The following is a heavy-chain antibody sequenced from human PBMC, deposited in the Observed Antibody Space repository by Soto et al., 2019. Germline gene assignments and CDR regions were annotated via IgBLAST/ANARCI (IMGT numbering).Heavy chain of an antibody. Sequence: QVQLVQSGPEVKMPGASVNVSCKASGYTFTRYGINWVRQAPGQGLEWMGRVSTYNGNTKYAQKFQGRVTMTTDTSTTTVYMHLRSLRSDDTAVYYCARERGLTASTLFGYWGQGTVVTVS. J-gene: IGHJ4*02. V-gene: IGHV1-18*01. CDR2: VSTYNGNT. CDR1: GYTFTRYG. CDR3: ARERGLTASTLFGY. D-gene: IGHD3-10*02.